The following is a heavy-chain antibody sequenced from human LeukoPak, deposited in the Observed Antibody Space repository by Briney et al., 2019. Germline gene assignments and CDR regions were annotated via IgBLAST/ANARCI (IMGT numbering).Heavy chain of an antibody. D-gene: IGHD6-13*01. J-gene: IGHJ6*02. CDR3: ARRYSSSWYSSYGMDV. CDR2: IWYDGSNK. CDR1: GFTFSSYG. Sequence: GGSLRLSCAASGFTFSSYGMHWVRQAPGKGLEWVAVIWYDGSNKYYADSVKGRFTISRDNSKNTLYLQMNSLRAEDTAVYYCARRYSSSWYSSYGMDVWGQGTTVTVSS. V-gene: IGHV3-33*01.